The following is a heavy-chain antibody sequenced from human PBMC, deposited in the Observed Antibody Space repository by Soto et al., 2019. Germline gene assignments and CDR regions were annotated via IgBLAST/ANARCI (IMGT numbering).Heavy chain of an antibody. D-gene: IGHD2-21*01. V-gene: IGHV4-39*01. CDR1: GGSISTIRSY. J-gene: IGHJ5*02. Sequence: SETLSLTCSVSGGSISTIRSYWAWIRQPPGKGLEWLANIFYSGSTFYNPPLASRVSVSVDTSKNEFSLKLRSVTAADTAVYYCARQPTTGDTDLWFDPWGQGTLVTVSS. CDR3: ARQPTTGDTDLWFDP. CDR2: IFYSGST.